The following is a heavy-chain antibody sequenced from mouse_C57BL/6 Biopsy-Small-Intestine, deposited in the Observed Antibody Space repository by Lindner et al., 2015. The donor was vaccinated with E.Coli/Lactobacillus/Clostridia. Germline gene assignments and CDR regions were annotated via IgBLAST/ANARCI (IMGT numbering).Heavy chain of an antibody. J-gene: IGHJ2*01. CDR3: ARPGTYGY. CDR1: GYTFTGYW. Sequence: VQLQESGAELMKPGASVKLSCKASGYTFTGYWIEWVKQRPGHGLEWIGEILPGSGRTKYNEKFKGKATFTADASSNTAYMQLGSLTTEDSAIYYCARPGTYGYWGQGTTLTVSS. CDR2: ILPGSGRT. D-gene: IGHD5-1*01. V-gene: IGHV1-9*01.